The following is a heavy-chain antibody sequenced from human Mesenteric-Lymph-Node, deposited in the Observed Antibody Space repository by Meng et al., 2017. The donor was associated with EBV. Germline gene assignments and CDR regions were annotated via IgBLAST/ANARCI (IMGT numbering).Heavy chain of an antibody. CDR1: GASISSDNW. D-gene: IGHD3-10*01. Sequence: VQLYASGPRLVKPSGDLSLTFAVSGASISSDNWWSGVRQPPGKGLEWIGEIYHSGSTNYNPSLKRRVTISVDKSKRQFSLKLTSVTAADTAVYHCARFQRFGDFDWGQGTLVTVSS. V-gene: IGHV4-4*02. CDR2: IYHSGST. CDR3: ARFQRFGDFD. J-gene: IGHJ4*02.